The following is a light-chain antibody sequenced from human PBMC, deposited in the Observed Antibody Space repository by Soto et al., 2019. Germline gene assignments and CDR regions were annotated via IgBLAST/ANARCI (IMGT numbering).Light chain of an antibody. J-gene: IGKJ1*01. CDR3: QQYSSWLWT. Sequence: IVMTQSPATLSVSPGERATLSCRASQSVTSNLAWYQQKPGQAPRLLMYGVSTRATGIPARFGGSGSATEFTLTISSLQSEDFAVYYCQQYSSWLWTFGQGTQFDIK. CDR1: QSVTSN. CDR2: GVS. V-gene: IGKV3-15*01.